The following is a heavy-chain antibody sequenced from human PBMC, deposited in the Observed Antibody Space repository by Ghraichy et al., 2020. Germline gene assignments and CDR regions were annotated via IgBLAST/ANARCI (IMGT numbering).Heavy chain of an antibody. CDR2: ISGNGYET. CDR3: AKCSSPSGLYFGMDV. Sequence: GRSLRLSCAASGFTLSNYDMTWVRHPPGKGLEWVSFISGNGYETDYAGSVEGRFTISRDNSKNTVYLQMNNLRVDDAAVYYCAKCSSPSGLYFGMDVWGEGTTVTVSS. V-gene: IGHV3-23*01. D-gene: IGHD6-6*01. CDR1: GFTLSNYD. J-gene: IGHJ6*04.